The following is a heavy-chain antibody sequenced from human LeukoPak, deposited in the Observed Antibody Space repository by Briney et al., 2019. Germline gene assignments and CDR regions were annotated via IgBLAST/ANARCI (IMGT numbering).Heavy chain of an antibody. CDR1: GSTFSSYA. CDR3: ARSGVYGDYRYFDY. CDR2: ISYDGSNK. D-gene: IGHD4-17*01. V-gene: IGHV3-30*04. Sequence: GGSLRLSCAASGSTFSSYAMHWVRQAPGKGLEWVAVISYDGSNKYYADSVKGRFTISRDNSKNTLYLQMNSLRAEDTAVYYCARSGVYGDYRYFDYWGRGTLVTVSS. J-gene: IGHJ4*02.